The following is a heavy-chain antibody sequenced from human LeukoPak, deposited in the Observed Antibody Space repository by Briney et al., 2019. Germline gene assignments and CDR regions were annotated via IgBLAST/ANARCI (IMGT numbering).Heavy chain of an antibody. CDR1: GGSISSGGYY. V-gene: IGHV4-31*03. CDR2: IDYSGST. CDR3: ALTNKAATPLYYYYGMDV. D-gene: IGHD2-15*01. J-gene: IGHJ6*02. Sequence: SQTLSLTCTVSGGSISSGGYYWSWIRQHPGKGLEWIGYIDYSGSTYYNPSLKSRVTISVDTSKNQFSLKLSSVTAADTAVYYCALTNKAATPLYYYYGMDVWGQGTTVTVSS.